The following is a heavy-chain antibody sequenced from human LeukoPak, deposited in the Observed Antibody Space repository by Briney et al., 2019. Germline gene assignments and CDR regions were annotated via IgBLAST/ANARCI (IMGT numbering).Heavy chain of an antibody. V-gene: IGHV4-31*03. J-gene: IGHJ3*02. CDR1: GGSISSGGYY. Sequence: SETLSLTHTVSGGSISSGGYYWSWIRQHPGKGLEWIGYIYYSGSTYYNPSLKSRVTISVDTSKNQFSLKLSSVTAADTAVYYCARTRGPPGVAFDIWGQGTMVAVSS. D-gene: IGHD2-15*01. CDR3: ARTRGPPGVAFDI. CDR2: IYYSGST.